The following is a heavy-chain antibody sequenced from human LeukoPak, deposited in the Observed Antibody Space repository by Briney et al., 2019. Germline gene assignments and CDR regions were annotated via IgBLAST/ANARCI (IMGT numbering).Heavy chain of an antibody. Sequence: GGSLRLSCSASGFSFNTYGMHWVRQTPGKGLEWVAFIRDDGSIKHYADFLRGRFTISRGNSKNTLYLQMHGLTTEDTSIYYCAKDARQQINWFDSWGQGTLVTVSS. CDR1: GFSFNTYG. CDR2: IRDDGSIK. V-gene: IGHV3-30*02. J-gene: IGHJ5*01. D-gene: IGHD6-13*01. CDR3: AKDARQQINWFDS.